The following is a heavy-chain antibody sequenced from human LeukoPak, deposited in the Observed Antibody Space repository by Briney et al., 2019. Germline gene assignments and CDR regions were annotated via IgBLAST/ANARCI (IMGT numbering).Heavy chain of an antibody. CDR1: GFSFSSYE. CDR2: IRYDGGNK. J-gene: IGHJ6*03. Sequence: GGSLRLSCAASGFSFSSYEMNWVRQAPGKGLEWVAFIRYDGGNKYYADSVKGRFTISRDNSRNTLYLQMNSLRAEDTALYYCAKDGDTVSGTYYFDMDVWGKGTTVTISS. V-gene: IGHV3-30*02. D-gene: IGHD1-26*01. CDR3: AKDGDTVSGTYYFDMDV.